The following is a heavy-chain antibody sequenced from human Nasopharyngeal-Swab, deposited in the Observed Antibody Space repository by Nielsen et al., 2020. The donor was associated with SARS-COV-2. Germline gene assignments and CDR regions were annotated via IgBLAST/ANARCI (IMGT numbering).Heavy chain of an antibody. D-gene: IGHD3-22*01. CDR2: IYSGGST. J-gene: IGHJ4*02. CDR1: GFTVSSNY. Sequence: GESLKISCAASGFTVSSNYMSWVRQAPGKGLEWVSVIYSGGSTYYADSVKGRFTISRDNSKNTLYLQMNSLRAEDTAVYYCARVGYYDSSGYYPPFDYWGQGTLVTVSS. CDR3: ARVGYYDSSGYYPPFDY. V-gene: IGHV3-53*01.